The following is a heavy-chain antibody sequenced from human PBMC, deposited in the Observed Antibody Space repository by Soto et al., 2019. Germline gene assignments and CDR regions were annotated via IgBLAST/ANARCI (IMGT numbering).Heavy chain of an antibody. CDR3: ALSSGWPNWGFYYYYGMDV. Sequence: PGGSLRLSCTASALTYVNAWMNWVRQAPGKGLEWVGRIKRTSDGGTTDYAAPVKGRFTISKDDSKNTVYLQMNSLRSEDTALYYCALSSGWPNWGFYYYYGMDVWGQGTTVTVSS. V-gene: IGHV3-15*07. CDR1: ALTYVNAW. CDR2: IKRTSDGGTT. D-gene: IGHD6-19*01. J-gene: IGHJ6*02.